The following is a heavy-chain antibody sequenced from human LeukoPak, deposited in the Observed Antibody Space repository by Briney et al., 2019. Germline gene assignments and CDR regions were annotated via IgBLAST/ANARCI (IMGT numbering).Heavy chain of an antibody. CDR1: GFTFSSYA. V-gene: IGHV3-23*01. J-gene: IGHJ4*02. CDR2: IRGSGDNT. CDR3: ARGIGGPDY. Sequence: GGSLRLSCAASGFTFSSYAMSWVRQAPGKGLEWLSVIRGSGDNTYYADSVKGRFTISRDNSKSTLHLQMNSLRAEDTAVYYCARGIGGPDYWGRGILVTVSS. D-gene: IGHD4-23*01.